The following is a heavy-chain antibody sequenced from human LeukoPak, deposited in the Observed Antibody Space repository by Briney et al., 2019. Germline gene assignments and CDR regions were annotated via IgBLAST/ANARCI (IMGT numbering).Heavy chain of an antibody. D-gene: IGHD3-22*01. CDR2: INTDGSTT. V-gene: IGHV3-74*01. CDR3: ARGPDYYDSSGPLDY. Sequence: GGSLRLSCAASGFTFSSYWMHWVRHAPGKGLVWVSRINTDGSTTSYADSVKGRFTISRDNAKNTLYLQMNSLRAEDTAVYYCARGPDYYDSSGPLDYWGQGTLVTVSS. CDR1: GFTFSSYW. J-gene: IGHJ4*02.